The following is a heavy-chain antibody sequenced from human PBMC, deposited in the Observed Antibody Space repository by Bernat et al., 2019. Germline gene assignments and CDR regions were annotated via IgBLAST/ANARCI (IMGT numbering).Heavy chain of an antibody. Sequence: EVQLSESGGGLVQPGGSLRLPCAASGFTFSSYAMSWARQAPGKGLEWVAGITESGGKTYYADSVKGRFTISRDNSKNTLYLQMNSLRAEGTAVYYCAKRYGTSWCVEQWGQGTLVTVSS. D-gene: IGHD6-13*01. J-gene: IGHJ1*01. CDR3: AKRYGTSWCVEQ. V-gene: IGHV3-23*01. CDR2: ITESGGKT. CDR1: GFTFSSYA.